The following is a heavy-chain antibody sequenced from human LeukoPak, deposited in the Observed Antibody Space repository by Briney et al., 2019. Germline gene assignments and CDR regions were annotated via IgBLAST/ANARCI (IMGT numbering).Heavy chain of an antibody. CDR3: ANEPTGLLWFGTPFPSPYYYMDV. CDR2: ISSSGSTI. Sequence: PGGSLRLSCAASGFTFSSYEMNWVRQAPGKGLEWVSYISSSGSTIYYADSVKGRFTISRDNAKNSLYLQMNSLRAEDTAVYYCANEPTGLLWFGTPFPSPYYYMDVWGKGTTVTISS. J-gene: IGHJ6*03. CDR1: GFTFSSYE. V-gene: IGHV3-48*03. D-gene: IGHD3-10*01.